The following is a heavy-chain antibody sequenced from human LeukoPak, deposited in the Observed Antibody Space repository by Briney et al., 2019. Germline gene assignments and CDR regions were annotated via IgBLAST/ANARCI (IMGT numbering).Heavy chain of an antibody. CDR1: GFTSDDCA. Sequence: AGRSLRLSCAGSGFTSDDCAMHWVRQAPGKGLEWVSGTSWNSGSIGYADSVKGRFTISRDNAKNSLYLQMNSLRAEDTALYYCAKGRGYELPLDNWGQGTLVTVSS. J-gene: IGHJ4*02. V-gene: IGHV3-9*02. CDR3: AKGRGYELPLDN. CDR2: TSWNSGSI. D-gene: IGHD2-2*01.